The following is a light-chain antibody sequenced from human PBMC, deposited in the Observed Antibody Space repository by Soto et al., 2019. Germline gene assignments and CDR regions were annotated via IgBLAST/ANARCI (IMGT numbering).Light chain of an antibody. CDR3: QQYRTSPIT. Sequence: ETVLTQSPGTLSLSPGERATLSCRASQSITNNYLAWYQQKPGQAPRLLIYGASSRVTGIPDRFSGSGSGTDFTLTISRLEPEDFAVYYWQQYRTSPITFGQGTRVEIK. J-gene: IGKJ5*01. CDR1: QSITNNY. CDR2: GAS. V-gene: IGKV3-20*01.